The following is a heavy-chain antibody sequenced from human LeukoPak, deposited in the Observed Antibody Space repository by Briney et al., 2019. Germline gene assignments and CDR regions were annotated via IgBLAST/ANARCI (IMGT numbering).Heavy chain of an antibody. D-gene: IGHD3-16*02. J-gene: IGHJ4*02. CDR3: AKIRLGELSSIDY. CDR1: PGYGFTSHW. Sequence: GGSLRLSCVTSPGYGFTSHWMNWVRQAPGKGLEWVSAFSGSGGSTYYADSVKGRFTISRDNSKNTLYLQMNSLRAEDTAVYYCAKIRLGELSSIDYWGQGTLVTVSS. V-gene: IGHV3-23*01. CDR2: FSGSGGST.